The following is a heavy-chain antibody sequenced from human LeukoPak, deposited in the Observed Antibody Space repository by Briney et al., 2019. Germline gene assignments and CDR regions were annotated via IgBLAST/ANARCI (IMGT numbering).Heavy chain of an antibody. V-gene: IGHV3-30*14. J-gene: IGHJ6*02. D-gene: IGHD3-16*01. CDR3: ARDQSDRRFGYYYGMDV. CDR1: GFTFRSFP. Sequence: GGSLRLSCAASGFTFRSFPMHWVRQAPGKGLEWVAVISYDGTDKYYVDSVKGRLTISRDNSKNTLYLQMNSLRAEDTAVYYCARDQSDRRFGYYYGMDVWGQGTTVTVSS. CDR2: ISYDGTDK.